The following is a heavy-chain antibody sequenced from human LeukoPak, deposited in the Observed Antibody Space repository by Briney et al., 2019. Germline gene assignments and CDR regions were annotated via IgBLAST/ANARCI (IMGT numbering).Heavy chain of an antibody. CDR2: IYPGDSDT. CDR1: GYSFTSYW. D-gene: IGHD6-13*01. V-gene: IGHV5-51*01. J-gene: IGHJ6*02. Sequence: GESLKISCKGSGYSFTSYWIGWVRQMPGKGLEWMGIIYPGDSDTRYSPSFQGQVTISADKSISTAYLQWSSLKASGTAMYYCARTGYSSSWIRYNYYYYGMDVWGQGTTVTVSS. CDR3: ARTGYSSSWIRYNYYYYGMDV.